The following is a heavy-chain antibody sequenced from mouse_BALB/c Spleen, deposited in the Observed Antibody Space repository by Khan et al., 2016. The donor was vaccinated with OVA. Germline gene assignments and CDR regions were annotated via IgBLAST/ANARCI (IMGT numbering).Heavy chain of an antibody. CDR2: IWSDGRT. J-gene: IGHJ4*01. Sequence: QVQLKESGPDLVAPSQSLSITCTVSGFSLTNYAIHWVRQPPGKGLEWLVVIWSDGRTTYNSALKSRLSISKDNSKSQVFLKINSLQTDDTAMYYRAIHQCPRSEDSWGQGISVTVSS. V-gene: IGHV2-6-2*01. CDR1: GFSLTNYA. CDR3: AIHQCPRSEDS.